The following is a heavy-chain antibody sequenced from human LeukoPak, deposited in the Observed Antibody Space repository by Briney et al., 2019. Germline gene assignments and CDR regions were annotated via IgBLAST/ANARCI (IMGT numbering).Heavy chain of an antibody. J-gene: IGHJ4*02. V-gene: IGHV4-34*01. CDR3: ARRNYYDSPFDY. D-gene: IGHD3-22*01. CDR2: INHSGST. CDR1: GGSLSGYY. Sequence: PSETLSLTCAVYGGSLSGYYWSWIRQPPGKGLEWIGEINHSGSTNYNPSLKSRVTISVDTSKNQFSLKLSSVTAADTAVYYCARRNYYDSPFDYWGQGTLVTVSS.